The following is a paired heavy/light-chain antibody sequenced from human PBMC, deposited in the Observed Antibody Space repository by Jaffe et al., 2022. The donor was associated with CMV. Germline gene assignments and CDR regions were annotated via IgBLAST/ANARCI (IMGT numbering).Heavy chain of an antibody. CDR3: AKEHDFGDPHYYYYGMDA. CDR1: GFNFGSYG. D-gene: IGHD4-17*01. J-gene: IGHJ6*02. V-gene: IGHV3-30*18. Sequence: QVQLVESGGGVVQPGRSVRLSCAASGFNFGSYGTHWVRQAPGKGLEWVAVISFDGRNSHYADSVKGRFTISRDNVRNTMYLQMNSLRPEDTAVYYCAKEHDFGDPHYYYYGMDAWGQGTRVTVSS. CDR2: ISFDGRNS.
Light chain of an antibody. Sequence: QTVLTQPPSASGTPGQRVTISCSGSSSDIGIIFWHQHLPGTAPKVLIYNNNERPSGVPDRFSGAKSGTSASLAISGLRSEDEGDYYCATWDDNLSRYVFGAGTKVTVL. V-gene: IGLV1-47*01. CDR1: SSDIGI. J-gene: IGLJ1*01. CDR2: NNN. CDR3: ATWDDNLSRYV.